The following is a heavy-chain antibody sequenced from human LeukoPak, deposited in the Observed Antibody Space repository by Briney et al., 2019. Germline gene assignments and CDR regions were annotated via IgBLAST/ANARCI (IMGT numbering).Heavy chain of an antibody. Sequence: GGCLRLSCAASGFTPSSYTMGWVRPTPGEGLERVSAINGSGGSTYYTHSVKGRFTISRDNSKKTLYLQMNSLRAEDTAVYYCAKELGISSFAFDYWGQGTLVTVSS. J-gene: IGHJ4*02. CDR3: AKELGISSFAFDY. CDR2: INGSGGST. D-gene: IGHD6-6*01. CDR1: GFTPSSYT. V-gene: IGHV3-23*01.